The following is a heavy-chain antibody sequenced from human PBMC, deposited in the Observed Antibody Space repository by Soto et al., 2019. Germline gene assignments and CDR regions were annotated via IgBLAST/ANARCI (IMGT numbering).Heavy chain of an antibody. CDR3: ARWARTRVVGGYFDY. CDR2: INHSGST. D-gene: IGHD1-26*01. J-gene: IGHJ4*02. CDR1: GGSFSGYY. Sequence: SETLSLTCAVYGGSFSGYYWSWIRQRPGKGLEWIGEINHSGSTNYNPSLKSRGTISVDTSKNQFSLKLSSVTAADTAVYYCARWARTRVVGGYFDYWGQGTLVTVSS. V-gene: IGHV4-34*01.